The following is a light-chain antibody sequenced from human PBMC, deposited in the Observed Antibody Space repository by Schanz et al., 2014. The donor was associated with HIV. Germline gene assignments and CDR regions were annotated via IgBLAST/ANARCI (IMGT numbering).Light chain of an antibody. V-gene: IGLV2-14*03. CDR1: SSDVGTYNS. CDR3: SSYTRDTVL. J-gene: IGLJ2*01. CDR2: GVA. Sequence: QSALTQPASVSGSPGQSITISCTGSSSDVGTYNSVSWYHQHPGKAPKLIIYGVANRPSGVSHRFSGSKSGNTASLTISGLQADDEAHYYCSSYTRDTVLFGGGTKLTVL.